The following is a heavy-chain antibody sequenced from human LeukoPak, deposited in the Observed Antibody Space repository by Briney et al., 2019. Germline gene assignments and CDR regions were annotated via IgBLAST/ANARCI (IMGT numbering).Heavy chain of an antibody. CDR2: ISSSSSTI. D-gene: IGHD3-3*01. Sequence: GGSLRLSCAASGLTFSSYSMNWVRQAPGKGLEWVSYISSSSSTIYYADSVKGRFTISRDNAKNSLYLQMSSLRAEDTAVYYCARDLGADDDYWGQGTLVTVSS. V-gene: IGHV3-48*01. CDR1: GLTFSSYS. CDR3: ARDLGADDDY. J-gene: IGHJ4*02.